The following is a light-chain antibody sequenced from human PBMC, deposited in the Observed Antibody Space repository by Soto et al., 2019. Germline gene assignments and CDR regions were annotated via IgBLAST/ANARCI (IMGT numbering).Light chain of an antibody. Sequence: IVMTHSPATLSVSPGERVTLSCRASQRVSSNLAWYQQKPGQAPRLLIYGASTRATGIPARFSGSGSGTESTLTISSLQSEDSAVYFCQQYDNWPPGTCGQGTKADIK. V-gene: IGKV3-15*01. CDR3: QQYDNWPPGT. CDR1: QRVSSN. CDR2: GAS. J-gene: IGKJ1*01.